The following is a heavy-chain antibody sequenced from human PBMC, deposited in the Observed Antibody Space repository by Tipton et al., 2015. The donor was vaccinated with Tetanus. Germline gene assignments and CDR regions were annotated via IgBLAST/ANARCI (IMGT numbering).Heavy chain of an antibody. CDR1: GGSINNGSFY. CDR3: ARRNTHADAFDF. Sequence: TLSLTCTVSGGSINNGSFYWDWIRQPPGKGLEWIGSVFYSGSSFYNPSLKSRVTMSADTSKNQFSLKVGSVTAADTALYYCARRNTHADAFDFWGQGTMVTVSS. CDR2: VFYSGSS. V-gene: IGHV4-39*01. D-gene: IGHD4-11*01. J-gene: IGHJ3*01.